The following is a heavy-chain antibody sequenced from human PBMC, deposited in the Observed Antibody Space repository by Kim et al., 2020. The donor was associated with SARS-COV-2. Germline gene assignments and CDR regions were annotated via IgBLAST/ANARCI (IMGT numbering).Heavy chain of an antibody. CDR3: ARDLESTAAAGYYYYYMDV. J-gene: IGHJ6*03. CDR2: INTNTGNP. Sequence: ASVKVSCKASGYTFTSYAMNWVRQAPGQGLEWMGWINTNTGNPMYAQGFTGRFVFSLDTSVSTAYLQISSLKAEDTAVYYCARDLESTAAAGYYYYYMDVWGKGTTVTVSS. V-gene: IGHV7-4-1*02. CDR1: GYTFTSYA. D-gene: IGHD6-13*01.